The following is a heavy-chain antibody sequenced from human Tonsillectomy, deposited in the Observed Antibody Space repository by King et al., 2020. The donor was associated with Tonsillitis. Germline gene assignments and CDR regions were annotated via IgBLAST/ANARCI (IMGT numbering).Heavy chain of an antibody. V-gene: IGHV3-30*18. J-gene: IGHJ4*02. CDR1: GFTFSRSG. CDR2: ISYDGSNK. Sequence: VQLVESGGGVVQPGRSLRLSCAASGFTFSRSGMHWVRQAPGKGLAWVAVISYDGSNKYYADSVKGRFTISRDNSKNTLYLQMNSLRAEDTAVYYCAKSYRDYGHYGHFDYWGQGTLVTVSS. CDR3: AKSYRDYGHYGHFDY. D-gene: IGHD4-17*01.